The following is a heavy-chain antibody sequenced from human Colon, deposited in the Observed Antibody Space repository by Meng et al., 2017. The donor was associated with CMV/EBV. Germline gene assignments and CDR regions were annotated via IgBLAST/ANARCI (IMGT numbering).Heavy chain of an antibody. CDR2: IYPGDSDT. D-gene: IGHD3-22*01. CDR1: GYIFTNNW. Sequence: GGSLRLSCKGSGYIFTNNWIGWVRQMPGKGLEWMGLIYPGDSDTRYSPSFQGRVTISADKSISTAYLHWSSLRASDTAMYYCVRQDSGYGCFDPWGPGTLVTVSS. CDR3: VRQDSGYGCFDP. J-gene: IGHJ5*02. V-gene: IGHV5-51*01.